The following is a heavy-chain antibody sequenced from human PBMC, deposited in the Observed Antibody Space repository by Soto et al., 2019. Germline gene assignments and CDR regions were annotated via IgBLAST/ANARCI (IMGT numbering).Heavy chain of an antibody. CDR2: IYHSGHK. CDR3: ARVIWSGPFRRAFDF. CDR1: GGSISSGGNY. V-gene: IGHV4-30-4*01. D-gene: IGHD3-3*01. J-gene: IGHJ3*01. Sequence: SETLSLTCSVSGGSISSGGNYWSWIRQPPGKGLEFIGYIYHSGHKYYNPSLKSRVAISVDTSKNQFSLKLSSVTAADTAMYYCARVIWSGPFRRAFDFWGQGTLVTVSS.